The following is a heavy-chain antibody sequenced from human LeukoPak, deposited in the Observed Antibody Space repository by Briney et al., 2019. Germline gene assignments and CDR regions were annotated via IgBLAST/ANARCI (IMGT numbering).Heavy chain of an antibody. Sequence: GGSLRLSCAASGFTFSSYGMHWVRQAPGKGLEWVAFIRYDGSNKYYADSVKGRFTISRDNAKNSLYLQMNSLRAEDTAVYYCARAWAAADYYYYYMDVWGKGTTVTISS. CDR2: IRYDGSNK. CDR3: ARAWAAADYYYYYMDV. D-gene: IGHD6-13*01. V-gene: IGHV3-30*02. J-gene: IGHJ6*03. CDR1: GFTFSSYG.